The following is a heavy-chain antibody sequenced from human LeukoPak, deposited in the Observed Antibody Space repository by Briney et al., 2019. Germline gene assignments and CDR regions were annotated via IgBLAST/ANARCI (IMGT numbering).Heavy chain of an antibody. CDR1: GFTFNACW. CDR2: VNQNGNTK. CDR3: VRGCSGDWSL. Sequence: GGSLRLSCAASGFTFNACWLSWVRQAPGKGLEWVANVNQNGNTKLYVDSVKGRFTISRDNAKNSLVLQMDSLRVEDTAVYYCVRGCSGDWSLGGQGTLVTVSS. V-gene: IGHV3-7*03. J-gene: IGHJ4*02. D-gene: IGHD2-21*02.